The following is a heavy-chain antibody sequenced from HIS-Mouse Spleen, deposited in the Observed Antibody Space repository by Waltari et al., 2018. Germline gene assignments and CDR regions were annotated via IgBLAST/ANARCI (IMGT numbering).Heavy chain of an antibody. J-gene: IGHJ2*01. D-gene: IGHD6-13*01. V-gene: IGHV4-39*07. CDR2: IYYSGST. CDR1: GGSIRSSRYY. Sequence: QLQLQESGPGLVKPSETLSPTCPVSGGSIRSSRYYWGWIRQPPGKGLEWIGSIYYSGSTYYNPSLKSRVTISVDTSKNQFSLKLSSVTAADTAVYYCAREIPYSSSWYDWYFDLWGRGTLVTVSS. CDR3: AREIPYSSSWYDWYFDL.